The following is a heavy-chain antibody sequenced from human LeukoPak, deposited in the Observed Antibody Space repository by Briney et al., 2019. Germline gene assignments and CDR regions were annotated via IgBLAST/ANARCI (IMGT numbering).Heavy chain of an antibody. CDR2: IYTSGST. CDR3: ARAPPEWELLSYLDY. Sequence: SQTLSLTCTVSGGSISSGSYYWSWIRQPAGKGLEWIGRIYTSGSTNYNPSLKSRVTISVDTSKNQFSLKLSSVTAADTAVYYCARAPPEWELLSYLDYWGQGTLVTVSS. CDR1: GGSISSGSYY. D-gene: IGHD1-26*01. J-gene: IGHJ4*02. V-gene: IGHV4-61*02.